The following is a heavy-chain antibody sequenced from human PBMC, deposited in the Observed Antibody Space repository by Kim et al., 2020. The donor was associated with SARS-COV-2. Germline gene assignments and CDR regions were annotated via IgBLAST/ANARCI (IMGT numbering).Heavy chain of an antibody. Sequence: ASVKVSCKASGYTFFSYGITWVRQAPGQGLEWMGWISANNGNTDYPQKLQGRVTMTTDTSTSTAYMELRSLRSDDTAVYFWARSDSFDSGSYYRYWGQGT. CDR1: GYTFFSYG. D-gene: IGHD3-22*01. V-gene: IGHV1-18*01. CDR3: ARSDSFDSGSYYRY. CDR2: ISANNGNT. J-gene: IGHJ4*02.